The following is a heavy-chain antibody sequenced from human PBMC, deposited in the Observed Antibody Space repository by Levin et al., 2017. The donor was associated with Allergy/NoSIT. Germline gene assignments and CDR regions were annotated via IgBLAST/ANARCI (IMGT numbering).Heavy chain of an antibody. CDR3: ARDGGILIGAGWVDY. V-gene: IGHV3-33*01. Sequence: GGSLRLSCAASGFTFSSYGMHWVRQAPGKGLEWVAVIWYDGSNKYYADSVKGRFTISRDNSKNTLYLQMNSLRAEDTAVYYCARDGGILIGAGWVDYWGQGTLVTVSS. D-gene: IGHD2/OR15-2a*01. CDR1: GFTFSSYG. CDR2: IWYDGSNK. J-gene: IGHJ4*02.